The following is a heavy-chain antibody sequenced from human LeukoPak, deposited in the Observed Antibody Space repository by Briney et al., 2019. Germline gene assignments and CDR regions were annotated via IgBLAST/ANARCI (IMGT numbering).Heavy chain of an antibody. D-gene: IGHD3-3*01. Sequence: GGSLRLSCAASGFTFDDYAMHWVRQAPGKGLEWVAFIRYDGSNKYYADSVKGRFTISRDNSKNTLYLQMNSLRAEDTAVYYCAKGWGIPIFGVVTNWGQGTLVTVSS. V-gene: IGHV3-30*02. CDR3: AKGWGIPIFGVVTN. CDR2: IRYDGSNK. J-gene: IGHJ4*02. CDR1: GFTFDDYA.